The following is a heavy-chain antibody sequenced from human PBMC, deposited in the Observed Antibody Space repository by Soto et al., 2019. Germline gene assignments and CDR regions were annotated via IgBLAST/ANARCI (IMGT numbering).Heavy chain of an antibody. CDR1: GFTFSSYA. CDR2: IGESGTPT. CDR3: ARDYYDSSGTDWFNWFDP. Sequence: PGGSLRLSCAASGFTFSSYAMKWVRQAPGKGLEWVSLIGESGTPTYYADSVKGRFTISRDNAGNTLFLQMNSLRAEDTAVYYCARDYYDSSGTDWFNWFDPWGQRPLVTVSS. V-gene: IGHV3-23*01. D-gene: IGHD3-22*01. J-gene: IGHJ5*02.